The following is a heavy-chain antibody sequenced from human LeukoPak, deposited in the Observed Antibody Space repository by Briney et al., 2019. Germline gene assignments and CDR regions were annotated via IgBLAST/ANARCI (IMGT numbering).Heavy chain of an antibody. CDR3: GKDPAVMVEYYFDY. D-gene: IGHD2-15*01. CDR2: ISGSGGST. Sequence: GGSLRLSCAASGFTFSSYAMSWVRQAPGKGLEWVSAISGSGGSTYYADSVKGRFTISRDNSKNTLYLQMNSLRAEDTAVYYRGKDPAVMVEYYFDYRGQGTLVTVSS. V-gene: IGHV3-23*01. CDR1: GFTFSSYA. J-gene: IGHJ4*02.